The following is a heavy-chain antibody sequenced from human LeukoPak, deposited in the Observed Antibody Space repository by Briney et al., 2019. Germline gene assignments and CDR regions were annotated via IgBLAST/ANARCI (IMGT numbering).Heavy chain of an antibody. J-gene: IGHJ6*02. CDR3: ARLPLRFKNGMDV. Sequence: SETLSLTCTVSGGSISSYYWSWIRQPPGKGLEWIGYIYYSGSTNYNPSLKSRVTISVDTSKNQFSLKLSSVTAADTAVYYCARLPLRFKNGMDVWGQGTTVTVSS. V-gene: IGHV4-59*12. D-gene: IGHD3-3*01. CDR2: IYYSGST. CDR1: GGSISSYY.